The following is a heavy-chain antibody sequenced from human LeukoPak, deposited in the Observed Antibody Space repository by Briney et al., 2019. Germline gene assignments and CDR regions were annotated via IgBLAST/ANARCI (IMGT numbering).Heavy chain of an antibody. V-gene: IGHV3-23*01. CDR2: ISGSGGST. CDR1: GFTFSSYA. D-gene: IGHD1-26*01. Sequence: GGSLRLSCAASGFTFSSYAMSWVRQAPGKGLEWVSAISGSGGSTYYADPVTGRFTISRDNSKNTLYLQMNSLRAEDTAVYYCAKAANEWELLAGYFDYWGQGTLVTVSS. J-gene: IGHJ4*02. CDR3: AKAANEWELLAGYFDY.